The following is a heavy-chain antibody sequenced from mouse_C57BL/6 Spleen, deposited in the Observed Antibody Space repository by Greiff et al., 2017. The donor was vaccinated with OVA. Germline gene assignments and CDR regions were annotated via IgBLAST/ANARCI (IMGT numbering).Heavy chain of an antibody. Sequence: EVKLEESGPELVKPGASVKISCKASGYSFTGYYMNWVKQSPEKSLEWIGEINPSTGGTTYNQKFKAKATLTVDKSSSTAYMQLKSLTSEDSAVYYCARRSPNFDYWGQGTTLTVSS. V-gene: IGHV1-42*01. CDR3: ARRSPNFDY. J-gene: IGHJ2*01. CDR1: GYSFTGYY. CDR2: INPSTGGT.